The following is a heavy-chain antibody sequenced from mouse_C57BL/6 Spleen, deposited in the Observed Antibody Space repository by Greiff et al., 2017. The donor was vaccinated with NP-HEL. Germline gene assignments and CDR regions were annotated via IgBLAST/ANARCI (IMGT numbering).Heavy chain of an antibody. D-gene: IGHD1-1*01. CDR1: GYTFTSYW. CDR2: IYPGSGST. V-gene: IGHV1-55*01. CDR3: ARGDGSSPYYAMDY. Sequence: QVQLQQPGAELVKPGASVKMSCKASGYTFTSYWITWVKQRPGQGLEWIGDIYPGSGSTNYNEKFKSKATLTVDTSSSTAYMQLSSLTSEDSAVYYCARGDGSSPYYAMDYWGQGTSVTVSS. J-gene: IGHJ4*01.